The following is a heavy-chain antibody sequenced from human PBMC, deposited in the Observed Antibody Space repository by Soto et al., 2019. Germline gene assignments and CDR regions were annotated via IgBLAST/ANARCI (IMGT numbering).Heavy chain of an antibody. J-gene: IGHJ4*02. D-gene: IGHD3-22*01. CDR1: GFTFSSDW. CDR2: INTDGSGT. Sequence: GGSLRLSCAASGFTFSSDWMHWVRHAPGKGLVWVSRINTDGSGTSYADSVKGRFTISRDNAKNSLYLQMNSLRAEDTAVYYYAKEYDSSGYYPDYWGQGTLVTVSS. CDR3: AKEYDSSGYYPDY. V-gene: IGHV3-74*01.